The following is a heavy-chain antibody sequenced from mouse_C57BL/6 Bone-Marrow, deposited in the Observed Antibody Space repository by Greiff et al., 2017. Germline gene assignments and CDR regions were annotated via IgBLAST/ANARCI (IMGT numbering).Heavy chain of an antibody. Sequence: EVQLQQSGPELVKPGASVKMSCKASGYTFTDYNMHWVKQSHGKSLEWIGYINPNNGGTSSNQKFKGKATLTVNKSSSTAYMELRSLTSEDSAVYYCARGERGRRDYFDYWGQGTTLTVSS. V-gene: IGHV1-22*01. CDR2: INPNNGGT. J-gene: IGHJ2*01. CDR3: ARGERGRRDYFDY. CDR1: GYTFTDYN.